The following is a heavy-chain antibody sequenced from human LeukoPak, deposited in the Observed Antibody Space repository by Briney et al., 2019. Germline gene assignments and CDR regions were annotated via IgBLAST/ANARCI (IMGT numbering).Heavy chain of an antibody. Sequence: GGSLRLSCEASGFTFSSYGMHWVRQAPGKGLEWVAVISYDGSNKYYADSVKGRFTISRDNSKNTLYLQMNSLRAEDTALYYCAKDQYGPPYYYYYYMDVWGKGTTVTISS. CDR1: GFTFSSYG. CDR2: ISYDGSNK. CDR3: AKDQYGPPYYYYYYMDV. J-gene: IGHJ6*03. V-gene: IGHV3-30*18. D-gene: IGHD2-8*01.